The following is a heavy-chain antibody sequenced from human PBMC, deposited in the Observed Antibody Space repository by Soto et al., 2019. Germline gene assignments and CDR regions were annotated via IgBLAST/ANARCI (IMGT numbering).Heavy chain of an antibody. J-gene: IGHJ4*02. CDR2: IYPRNSET. CDR3: ARPGGSGTYYKFDY. D-gene: IGHD3-10*01. CDR1: GYSFTSYW. V-gene: IGHV5-51*01. Sequence: PGESLKISCKGSGYSFTSYWIGWVRQMPGKGLEWMGIIYPRNSETRYSPSFQGQVTMSVDRSIGTAYLQWSSLKASDTAIHYCARPGGSGTYYKFDYWGQGTPVTVSS.